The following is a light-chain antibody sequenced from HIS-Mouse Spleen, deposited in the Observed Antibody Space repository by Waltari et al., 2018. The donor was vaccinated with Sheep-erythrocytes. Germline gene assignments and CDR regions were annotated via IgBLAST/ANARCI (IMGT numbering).Light chain of an antibody. Sequence: QSALTQPRSVSGSPGQSVTISCTGTSSDVGGYNYVSWYQQHPGKAPTLMIYDVSRRPAGXPARFSGSKSGNTASLTISGLQAEDEADYYCCSYAGSYNHVFATGTKVTVL. CDR3: CSYAGSYNHV. V-gene: IGLV2-11*01. CDR2: DVS. CDR1: SSDVGGYNY. J-gene: IGLJ1*01.